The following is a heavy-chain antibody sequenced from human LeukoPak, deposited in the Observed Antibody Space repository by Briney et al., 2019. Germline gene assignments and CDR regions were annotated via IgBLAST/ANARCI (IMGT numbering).Heavy chain of an antibody. V-gene: IGHV3-23*01. D-gene: IGHD6-6*01. CDR2: ISGSGDNT. Sequence: GGSLRLSCAASGFTFSNYAMSWVRQAPGKGPEWVSTISGSGDNTYYGDSVKGRFTISRDNSKNTMSLQMNSLRAEDTAIYYCATRGPSNSAGEYFQHWGQGTLVTVSS. CDR3: ATRGPSNSAGEYFQH. CDR1: GFTFSNYA. J-gene: IGHJ1*01.